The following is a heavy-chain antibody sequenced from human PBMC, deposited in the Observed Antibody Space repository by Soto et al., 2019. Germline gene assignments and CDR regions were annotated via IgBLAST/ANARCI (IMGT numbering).Heavy chain of an antibody. CDR1: GGTFSGYA. V-gene: IGHV1-69*01. D-gene: IGHD5-18*01. CDR3: ARVSDGNSEVENYFDY. J-gene: IGHJ4*02. CDR2: IIPIFGTA. Sequence: QVQLVQSGAEVKKPGSSVKVSCKASGGTFSGYAISWVRQAPGQGLEWMGGIIPIFGTANYAQKFQGRVTITADESTSTAYMELSSLRSEDTAVYYCARVSDGNSEVENYFDYWGQGTLVTVSS.